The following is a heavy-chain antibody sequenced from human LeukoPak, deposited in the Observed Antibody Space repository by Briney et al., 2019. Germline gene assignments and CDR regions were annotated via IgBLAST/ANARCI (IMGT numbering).Heavy chain of an antibody. J-gene: IGHJ4*02. CDR3: TRGPIAAALDY. V-gene: IGHV3-49*03. CDR1: GGSISSYY. CDR2: IRSKAYGGTT. D-gene: IGHD6-13*01. Sequence: LSLTCTVSGGSISSYYWSWIRQPAGKGLEWVGFIRSKAYGGTTEYAASVKGRFTISRDDSKSIAHLQMNSLKTEDTAVYYCTRGPIAAALDYWGQGTLVTVSS.